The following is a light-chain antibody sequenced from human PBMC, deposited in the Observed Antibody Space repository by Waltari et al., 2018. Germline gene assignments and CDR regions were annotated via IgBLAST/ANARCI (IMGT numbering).Light chain of an antibody. J-gene: IGKJ2*01. Sequence: EIVLTQSPGTLSLSPAERATLSCRASQSVISSYLAWYPEKPGQAPRLLVYGASSMATGIPDRFSGSVSGTDFTLTISRLEPEDFAVYYCQQYGGSYTFGQGTKLEIK. CDR1: QSVISSY. CDR3: QQYGGSYT. CDR2: GAS. V-gene: IGKV3-20*01.